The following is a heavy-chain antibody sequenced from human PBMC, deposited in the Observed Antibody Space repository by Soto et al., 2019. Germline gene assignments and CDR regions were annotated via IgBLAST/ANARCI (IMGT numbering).Heavy chain of an antibody. CDR3: AKDLAARLGYYYYGMDV. J-gene: IGHJ6*02. CDR2: ISGSGGST. V-gene: IGHV3-23*01. D-gene: IGHD6-6*01. Sequence: GKGLEWVSAISGSGGSTYYADSVKGVITISRDNSNNTLYLQMNSLRAEDTAVYYCAKDLAARLGYYYYGMDVWGQGTTVTVSS.